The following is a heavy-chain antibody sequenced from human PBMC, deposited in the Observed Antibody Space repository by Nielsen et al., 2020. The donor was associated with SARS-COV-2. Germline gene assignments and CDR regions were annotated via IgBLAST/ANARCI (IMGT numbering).Heavy chain of an antibody. CDR1: GFTFDDYA. CDR3: AKGYNWNDYYFDY. V-gene: IGHV3-9*01. J-gene: IGHJ4*02. CDR2: ISWNSGSI. D-gene: IGHD1-1*01. Sequence: GGSLRLSGAASGFTFDDYAMHWVRQAPGKGLEWVSGISWNSGSIGYADSVKGRFTISRDNAKNSLYLQMNSLRAEDTALYYCAKGYNWNDYYFDYWGQGTLVTVSS.